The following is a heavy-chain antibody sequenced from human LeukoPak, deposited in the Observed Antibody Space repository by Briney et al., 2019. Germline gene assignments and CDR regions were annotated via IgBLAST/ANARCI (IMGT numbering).Heavy chain of an antibody. J-gene: IGHJ4*02. V-gene: IGHV1-18*04. CDR3: ARDQYDSVWGSYRPYFDY. CDR1: GYTFASYG. Sequence: ASVKVSCKASGYTFASYGISWVRQAPGQGLEWMGSISPYTGNTKYAERFQDRVIMTTDTSTRTAYMELRSLRSDDTAVFYCARDQYDSVWGSYRPYFDYWGQGTLVTVSS. D-gene: IGHD3-16*02. CDR2: ISPYTGNT.